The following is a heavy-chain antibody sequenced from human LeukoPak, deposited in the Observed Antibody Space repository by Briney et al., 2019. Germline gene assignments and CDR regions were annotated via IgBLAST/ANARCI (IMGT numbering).Heavy chain of an antibody. J-gene: IGHJ4*02. CDR2: INHSGST. CDR1: GGSISSYY. V-gene: IGHV4-34*01. D-gene: IGHD6-19*01. Sequence: SETLSLTCTVSGGSISSYYWSWIRQPPGKGLEWIGEINHSGSTNYNPSLKSRVTISVDTSKNQFSLKLSSVTAADTAVYYCARPEGIAVAIDYWGQGTLVTVSS. CDR3: ARPEGIAVAIDY.